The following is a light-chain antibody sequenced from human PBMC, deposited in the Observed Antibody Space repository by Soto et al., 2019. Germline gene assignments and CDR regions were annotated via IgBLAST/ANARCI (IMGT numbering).Light chain of an antibody. CDR1: SGHSSYA. CDR3: QTWGTGIHVV. Sequence: QLVLTQSPSASASVGGSVKLTCTLSSGHSSYAIAWHQQQPEKGPRYLMKLDSDGSHTKGDAIPDRFSGSSSGAERYLTISSLQSEDASDYYCQTWGTGIHVVFGGGTKVTVL. V-gene: IGLV4-69*01. CDR2: LDSDGSH. J-gene: IGLJ2*01.